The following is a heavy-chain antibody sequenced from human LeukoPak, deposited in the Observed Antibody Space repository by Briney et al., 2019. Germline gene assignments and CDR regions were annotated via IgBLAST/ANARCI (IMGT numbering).Heavy chain of an antibody. CDR2: IIPILGIA. V-gene: IGHV1-69*04. CDR3: GRRSRILYYSSDY. D-gene: IGHD2-8*01. Sequence: ASVKVSCKASGGTFSSYAISWVRHAPGQGLEWMGRIIPILGIANYAQKFQGRVTITADRSTSTAYMELSSLRSEDTAVYYCGRRSRILYYSSDYWGQGTLVTVSS. J-gene: IGHJ4*02. CDR1: GGTFSSYA.